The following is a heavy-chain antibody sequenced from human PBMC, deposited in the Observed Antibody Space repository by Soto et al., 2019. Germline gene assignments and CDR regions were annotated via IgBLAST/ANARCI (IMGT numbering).Heavy chain of an antibody. V-gene: IGHV3-7*03. Sequence: GGSLRLSCAASGFTFSSYGMHWGRQAPGKGLEWVANIKQDGSEKYYVDSVKGRFTISRDNAKNSLYLQMNSLRAEDTAVYYCARDNTPYDFWSGYWSPLDVWGQGTTVTVSS. CDR2: IKQDGSEK. CDR1: GFTFSSYG. CDR3: ARDNTPYDFWSGYWSPLDV. D-gene: IGHD3-3*01. J-gene: IGHJ6*02.